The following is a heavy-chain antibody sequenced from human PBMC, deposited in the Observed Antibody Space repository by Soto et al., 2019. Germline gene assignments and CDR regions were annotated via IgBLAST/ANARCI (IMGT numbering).Heavy chain of an antibody. CDR3: AKQDDRGALEI. D-gene: IGHD3-22*01. J-gene: IGHJ3*02. CDR2: IYPGDSDT. V-gene: IGHV5-51*01. CDR1: GKAFTSFW. Sequence: GESLKISCKRSGKAFTSFWVVWVRQMPGRGLEWMGNIYPGDSDTRYTPPFQGQVTISADKSTNTAYLQWHSLQASDTALYYCAKQDDRGALEIWGQGTKVTVSS.